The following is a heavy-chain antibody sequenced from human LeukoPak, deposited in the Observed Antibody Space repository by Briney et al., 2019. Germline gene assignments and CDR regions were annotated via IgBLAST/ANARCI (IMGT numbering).Heavy chain of an antibody. CDR1: GASISSGSYY. D-gene: IGHD6-19*01. Sequence: SETLSLTCTVSGASISSGSYYWNWLRQPAGTGLEWIGRIFASGSTNYNPSLKSRVTISVDTSKNQFSLKLSSVTAADTAVYYCARGAYGIAVAGTQAFDIRGQGTMVTVSS. CDR2: IFASGST. V-gene: IGHV4-61*02. CDR3: ARGAYGIAVAGTQAFDI. J-gene: IGHJ3*02.